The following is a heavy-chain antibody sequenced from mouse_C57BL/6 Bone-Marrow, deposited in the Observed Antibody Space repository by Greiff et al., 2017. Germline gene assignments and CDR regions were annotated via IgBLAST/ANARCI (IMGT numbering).Heavy chain of an antibody. Sequence: VQLQQSGAELVKPGASVKLSCTASGFNIKDYYMHWVKQRTEQGLEWIGRIDPEDGETQSAPKFQGKATITADTSSNTAYLQLSSLTSEDTAVYYCARGYGSSYWYFDVWGTGTTVTVSS. CDR1: GFNIKDYY. CDR2: IDPEDGET. D-gene: IGHD1-1*01. CDR3: ARGYGSSYWYFDV. V-gene: IGHV14-2*01. J-gene: IGHJ1*03.